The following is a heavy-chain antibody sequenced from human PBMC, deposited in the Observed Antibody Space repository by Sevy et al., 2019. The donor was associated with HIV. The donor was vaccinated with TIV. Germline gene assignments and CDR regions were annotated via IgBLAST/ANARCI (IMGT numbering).Heavy chain of an antibody. Sequence: SETLSLTCTVSGGSISSGSYYWSWIRQPAGKGLEWIGRVYTSGSTNYNPSLKSRVTMSVDTSKNHFAPKLTTVTAADTAVYYCAREWRGVGLPLWYCDLWGRGTLVTVSA. J-gene: IGHJ2*01. CDR3: AREWRGVGLPLWYCDL. V-gene: IGHV4-61*02. D-gene: IGHD1-26*01. CDR1: GGSISSGSYY. CDR2: VYTSGST.